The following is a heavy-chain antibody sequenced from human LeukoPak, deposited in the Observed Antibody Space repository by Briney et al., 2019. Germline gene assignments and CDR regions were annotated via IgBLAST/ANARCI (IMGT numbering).Heavy chain of an antibody. V-gene: IGHV1-69*01. CDR1: GGTFSSYA. CDR3: ARVPSTYYYYYGMDV. CDR2: IIPIFGTA. Sequence: GASVKVSCKASGGTFSSYAISWVRQAPGQGLEWMGGIIPIFGTANYAQKFQGRVTITADESTSTAYMELSSLRSEDTAVYYCARVPSTYYYYYGMDVWGQGTTVTVSS. J-gene: IGHJ6*02. D-gene: IGHD2-2*01.